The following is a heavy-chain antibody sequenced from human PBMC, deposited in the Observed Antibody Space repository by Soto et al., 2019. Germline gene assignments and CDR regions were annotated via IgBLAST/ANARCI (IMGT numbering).Heavy chain of an antibody. J-gene: IGHJ4*02. D-gene: IGHD5-18*01. CDR2: IYYSGST. Sequence: SETLSLTCTDSGGSISSGGYYWSWIRQHPGKGLEWIGYIYYSGSTYYNPSLKSRVTISVDTSKNQFSLKLSSVTAADTAVYYCARDRRIQLWSTLPNFDYWGQGTLVTVS. CDR3: ARDRRIQLWSTLPNFDY. CDR1: GGSISSGGYY. V-gene: IGHV4-31*03.